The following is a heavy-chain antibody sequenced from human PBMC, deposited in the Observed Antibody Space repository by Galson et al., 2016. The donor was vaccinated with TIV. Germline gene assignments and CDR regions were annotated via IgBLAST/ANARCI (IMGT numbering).Heavy chain of an antibody. J-gene: IGHJ4*02. CDR1: GGSISGYF. D-gene: IGHD3-16*01. V-gene: IGHV4-59*08. CDR3: ARQNSFSGGGPYFDS. Sequence: LSLTCTVSGGSISGYFWSWIRQPPGKGLEWIGYIHYTGNTNHNPSLQTPVTISVDTSKNQFSLKLTSVTASDTAVYYCARQNSFSGGGPYFDSGGPGTPVTVSS. CDR2: IHYTGNT.